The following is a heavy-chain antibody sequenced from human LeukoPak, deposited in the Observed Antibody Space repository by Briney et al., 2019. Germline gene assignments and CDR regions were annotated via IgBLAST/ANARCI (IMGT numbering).Heavy chain of an antibody. CDR3: ARDPNYYYYMDV. CDR2: ISSSGKTI. Sequence: GGSLRLSCAASGFTFSSYEMNCVRQAPGEGLEWVSYISSSGKTIYYADSVKGRFTISRDNAKNSLYLQMNSLRAEDTAVYYCARDPNYYYYMDVWGKGTTVTVSS. CDR1: GFTFSSYE. J-gene: IGHJ6*03. V-gene: IGHV3-48*03.